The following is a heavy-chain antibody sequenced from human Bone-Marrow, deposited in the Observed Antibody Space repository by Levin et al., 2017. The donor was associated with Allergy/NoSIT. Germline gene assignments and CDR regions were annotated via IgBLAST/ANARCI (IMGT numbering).Heavy chain of an antibody. CDR1: GFTFSSYW. J-gene: IGHJ4*02. CDR2: IKQDGSEK. CDR3: ARPYYYGAGSFGY. D-gene: IGHD3-10*01. Sequence: GGSLRLSCAASGFTFSSYWMSWVRQAPGKGLEWVANIKQDGSEKYYVDSVKGRFTISRDNAKNSLYLQMNSLRAEDTAVYYCARPYYYGAGSFGYWGQGTLVTVSS. V-gene: IGHV3-7*01.